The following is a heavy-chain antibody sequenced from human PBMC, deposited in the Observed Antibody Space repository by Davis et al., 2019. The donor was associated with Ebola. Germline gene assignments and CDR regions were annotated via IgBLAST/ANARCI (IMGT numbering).Heavy chain of an antibody. CDR3: ARLANYYDSSGYYDRRDYYYYYGMDV. CDR1: GYKFSNYW. D-gene: IGHD3-22*01. Sequence: GESLKISCKGSGYKFSNYWIAWVRQMPGEGLEWMGTIFPGDSDTRYSPSFQGQVTISADKSISTAYLQWSSLKASDTAMYYWARLANYYDSSGYYDRRDYYYYYGMDVWGQGTTVTVSS. CDR2: IFPGDSDT. J-gene: IGHJ6*02. V-gene: IGHV5-51*01.